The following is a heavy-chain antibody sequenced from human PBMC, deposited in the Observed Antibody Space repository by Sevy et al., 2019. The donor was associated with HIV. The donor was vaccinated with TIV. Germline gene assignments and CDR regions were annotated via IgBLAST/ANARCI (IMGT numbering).Heavy chain of an antibody. CDR3: GRRQYYDSSGYTDF. Sequence: GGSLRLSCTASGFTFVEYALSWFRQAPGKGLEWVGFIRSKTYGGATEFAASVNGRFTISRDDSKSIAYLQMNSLKTEDTALYYCGRRQYYDSSGYTDFWGQGTLVTVSS. CDR1: GFTFVEYA. CDR2: IRSKTYGGAT. J-gene: IGHJ4*02. V-gene: IGHV3-49*03. D-gene: IGHD3-22*01.